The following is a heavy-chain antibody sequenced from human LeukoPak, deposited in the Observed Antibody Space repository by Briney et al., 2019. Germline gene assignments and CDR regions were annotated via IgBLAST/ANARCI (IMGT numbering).Heavy chain of an antibody. CDR1: GFTFSSYW. Sequence: GGSLRLSCAASGFTFSSYWMSWVRQAPGKGLEWVANIKQDGSEKYYVDSVKGRFTISRDNAKNSLYLQMNSLRAEDTAVYYCAREDSAAYYYGMDVWGQGTTVTVSS. V-gene: IGHV3-7*01. D-gene: IGHD1-26*01. CDR2: IKQDGSEK. CDR3: AREDSAAYYYGMDV. J-gene: IGHJ6*02.